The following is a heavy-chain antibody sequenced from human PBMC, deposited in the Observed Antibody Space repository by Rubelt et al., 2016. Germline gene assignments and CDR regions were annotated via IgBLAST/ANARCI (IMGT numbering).Heavy chain of an antibody. J-gene: IGHJ5*02. CDR3: ARDLAPGYSCGWYEYWFDP. CDR2: ISSSSSYI. Sequence: GKGLEWVSSISSSSSYIYYADSVKGRFTISRDNAKNSLYLQMNSLRAEDTAVYYCARDLAPGYSCGWYEYWFDPWGQGTLVTVSS. V-gene: IGHV3-21*01. D-gene: IGHD6-19*01.